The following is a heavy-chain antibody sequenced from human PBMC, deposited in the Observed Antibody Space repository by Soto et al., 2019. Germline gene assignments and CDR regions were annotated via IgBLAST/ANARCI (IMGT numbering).Heavy chain of an antibody. CDR1: GITFSRYA. Sequence: GGSLRLSCAASGITFSRYAMRRIRQAPGKRLEWVAVISYDGSNKSYAYSVKGRFTITRDNSKNTLYLQMNSLKAEDTAVYYCARARFIVGATSNFDYWGQGTLVTVSS. D-gene: IGHD1-26*01. V-gene: IGHV3-30-3*01. J-gene: IGHJ4*02. CDR3: ARARFIVGATSNFDY. CDR2: ISYDGSNK.